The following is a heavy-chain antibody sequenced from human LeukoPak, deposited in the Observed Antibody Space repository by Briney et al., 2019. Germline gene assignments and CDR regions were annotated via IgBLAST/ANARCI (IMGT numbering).Heavy chain of an antibody. D-gene: IGHD1-14*01. Sequence: ASVKVSCKASGGTFSSYAISWVRQAPGQGLEWMRGIIPIFGTANYAQKFQGRVTITADESTSTAYMELSSLRSEDTAVYYCARVYRLINRSPYYYYGMDVWGQGTTVTVSS. J-gene: IGHJ6*02. CDR1: GGTFSSYA. CDR3: ARVYRLINRSPYYYYGMDV. CDR2: IIPIFGTA. V-gene: IGHV1-69*13.